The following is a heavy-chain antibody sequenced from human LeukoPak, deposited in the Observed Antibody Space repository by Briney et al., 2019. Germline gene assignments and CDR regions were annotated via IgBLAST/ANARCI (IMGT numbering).Heavy chain of an antibody. CDR2: LNAGGGST. J-gene: IGHJ4*02. Sequence: GGSLRLSCAASGFTFSNYAMSWVRQAPGKGLEWVSALNAGGGSTHYADSAKGRFTISRDNSKNTLYLQLNSLRAEDTAVYYCAKGRVSNWLFIFDYWGQGTLVTVSS. CDR1: GFTFSNYA. CDR3: AKGRVSNWLFIFDY. D-gene: IGHD3-9*01. V-gene: IGHV3-23*01.